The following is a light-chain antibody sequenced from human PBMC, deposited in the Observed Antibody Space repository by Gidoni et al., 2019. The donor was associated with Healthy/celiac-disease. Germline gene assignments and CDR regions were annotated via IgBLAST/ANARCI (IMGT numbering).Light chain of an antibody. Sequence: QSALTQPASVSGSPGQSITISCTGTSSDVGSYNLVSWYQPHPGKATKLMIYEGSKRPSGVSNRFSGSKSGNTASLTISGLQAEDEADYYCCSYAGSSTYVVFGGGTKLTVL. CDR3: CSYAGSSTYVV. J-gene: IGLJ2*01. CDR1: SSDVGSYNL. V-gene: IGLV2-23*01. CDR2: EGS.